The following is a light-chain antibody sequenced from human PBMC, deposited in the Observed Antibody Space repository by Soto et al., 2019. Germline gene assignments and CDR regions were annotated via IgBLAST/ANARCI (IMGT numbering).Light chain of an antibody. CDR2: QVS. Sequence: DVVMTQSPLYLSVTLGQPASSSCRSSQGLVYSDGNTFLNWFHQRPGQSPRRLIYQVSNRDSGVPARFSGSGSGTDYTLTISGVEAEDVGIYYCVQGTHWPWTFGQGTKVEIK. J-gene: IGKJ1*01. CDR3: VQGTHWPWT. CDR1: QGLVYSDGNTF. V-gene: IGKV2-30*01.